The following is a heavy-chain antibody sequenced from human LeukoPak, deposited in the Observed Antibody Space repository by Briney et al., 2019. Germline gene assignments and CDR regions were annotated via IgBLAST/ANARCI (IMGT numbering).Heavy chain of an antibody. CDR2: ISSSSSYI. D-gene: IGHD2-21*02. J-gene: IGHJ4*02. CDR1: GFTFSSYS. V-gene: IGHV3-21*04. CDR3: AKDPGGRGDWSFDY. Sequence: GGSLRLSCAASGFTFSSYSMNWVRQAPGKGLEWVSSISSSSSYIYYADSVKGRFTISRDNSKNTLYLQMNSLRAEDTAVYYCAKDPGGRGDWSFDYWGQGTLVTVSS.